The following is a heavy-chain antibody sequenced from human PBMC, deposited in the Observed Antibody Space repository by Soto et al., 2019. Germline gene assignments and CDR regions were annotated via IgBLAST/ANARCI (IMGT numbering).Heavy chain of an antibody. CDR1: GYTFTSYA. J-gene: IGHJ6*02. CDR2: INTNTGNP. Sequence: QVQLVQSGSELKKPGASVKVSCKASGYTFTSYAMNWVRQAPGQGLEWMGWINTNTGNPTYAQGLKGVFVFSLDTSVSTAYRQICSLKDEDTAVYYCARDVAYYYGSGSYSDYYYGMDVWGQGTTVTVSS. D-gene: IGHD3-10*01. CDR3: ARDVAYYYGSGSYSDYYYGMDV. V-gene: IGHV7-4-1*01.